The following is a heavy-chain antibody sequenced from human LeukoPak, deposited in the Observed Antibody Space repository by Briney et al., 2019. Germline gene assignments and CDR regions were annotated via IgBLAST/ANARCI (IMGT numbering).Heavy chain of an antibody. D-gene: IGHD7-27*01. CDR1: GYSISSGYY. CDR2: FYDSGNT. J-gene: IGHJ5*02. V-gene: IGHV4-38-2*02. Sequence: SETLSLTCTVSGYSISSGYYWGWIRQPPGKGLEWIGSFYDSGNTYYNPSLKSRVTISVDTSKNQFSLKLSSVTAADTAMYYCASLPGGDNWFDPWGQGTLVTVSS. CDR3: ASLPGGDNWFDP.